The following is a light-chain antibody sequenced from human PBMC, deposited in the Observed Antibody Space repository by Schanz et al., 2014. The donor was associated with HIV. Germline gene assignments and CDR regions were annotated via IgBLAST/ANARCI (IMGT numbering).Light chain of an antibody. CDR3: TSYASTSTVV. Sequence: QSALTQPASVSGSPGQSITISCTGTSSDIGNYNLVSWFQHHPGKAPKLLIYEVTKRPSGVSGRFSGSKSGNTASLTVSGLQAEDEANYYCTSYASTSTVVFGGGTKLTVL. J-gene: IGLJ2*01. V-gene: IGLV2-14*02. CDR1: SSDIGNYNL. CDR2: EVT.